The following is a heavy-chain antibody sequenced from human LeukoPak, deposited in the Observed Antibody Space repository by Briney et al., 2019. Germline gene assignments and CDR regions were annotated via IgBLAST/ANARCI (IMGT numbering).Heavy chain of an antibody. Sequence: WESLTLSCSASGFTFSSYDMHWVPQAPGKGLEWVSSISSSSLSYIYYADSSKARFTIFKDNAKNSLYLQMNSLRAEDTAVYYCARDRDSSSWSSRRVGDYFDYWGQGTLVTVSS. D-gene: IGHD6-13*01. V-gene: IGHV3-21*01. CDR1: GFTFSSYD. CDR2: ISSSSLSYI. CDR3: ARDRDSSSWSSRRVGDYFDY. J-gene: IGHJ4*02.